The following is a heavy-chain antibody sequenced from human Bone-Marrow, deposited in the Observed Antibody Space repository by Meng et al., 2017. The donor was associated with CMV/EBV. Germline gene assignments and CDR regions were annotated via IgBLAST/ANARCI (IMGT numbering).Heavy chain of an antibody. J-gene: IGHJ6*02. CDR2: ISSSGSTI. D-gene: IGHD3-10*01. V-gene: IGHV3-11*01. CDR3: AKEAGLGVHYYGMDV. CDR1: GFTFSDYY. Sequence: GESLKISCAASGFTFSDYYMSWIRQAPGKGLEWVSYISSSGSTIYYADSAKGRFTISRDNAKNSLYLQMNSLRAEDTAVYYCAKEAGLGVHYYGMDVWGQGTTVTVSS.